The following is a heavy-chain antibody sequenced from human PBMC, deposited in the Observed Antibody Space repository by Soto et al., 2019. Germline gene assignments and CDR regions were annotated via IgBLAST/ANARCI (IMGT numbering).Heavy chain of an antibody. V-gene: IGHV4-59*12. D-gene: IGHD4-4*01. CDR1: GGSIRSYC. CDR3: SRGGGWTTVTTSSWFDP. CDR2: ICNSGTT. Sequence: SETLSLTCTVSGGSIRSYCWTWIRQPPGEGLEWIGCICNSGTTNYNPSLKSRVTISIDTHKNQFSLKLSSVTAADTAVYYCSRGGGWTTVTTSSWFDPWGQGTLVTVSS. J-gene: IGHJ5*02.